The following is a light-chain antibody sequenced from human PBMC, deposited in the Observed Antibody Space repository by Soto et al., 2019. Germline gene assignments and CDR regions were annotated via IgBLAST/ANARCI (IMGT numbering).Light chain of an antibody. CDR3: QQYNDWPPIT. Sequence: EVVMTQSPATLSLSPGERATLSCRASQSVSSDLAWYHQKPDQAPRLLLYGASTRATDIPARVSGGGCGTEFSLTISSLQSEDFAIYYCQQYNDWPPITFGPGTRVDFK. V-gene: IGKV3-15*01. J-gene: IGKJ3*01. CDR2: GAS. CDR1: QSVSSD.